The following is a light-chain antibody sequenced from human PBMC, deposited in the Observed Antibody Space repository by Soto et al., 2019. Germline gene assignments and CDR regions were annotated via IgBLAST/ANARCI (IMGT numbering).Light chain of an antibody. CDR2: VVS. V-gene: IGLV2-14*01. CDR3: ASYARGSTLVV. CDR1: SNDIGLYNY. Sequence: QSALAQPASVSGSPGQSITISCTGTSNDIGLYNYVSWYQQHPGKAPKLIIYVVSSRPSRISNRFSASKSGNTASLTICGVQAEDEAEDYGASYARGSTLVVFGGGTKLTVL. J-gene: IGLJ2*01.